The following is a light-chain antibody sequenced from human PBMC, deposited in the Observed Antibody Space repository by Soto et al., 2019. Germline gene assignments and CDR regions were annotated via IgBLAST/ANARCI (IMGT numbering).Light chain of an antibody. Sequence: EIVLTPSPGTLSLSPGERATLSCRASQSVSSNLAWYQQTPGQAPRLLIYDASNRATGIPARFSGSGSGTDFTLTISSLEPEDFAVYYCQQRNNWPPEITFGQGTRLEIK. J-gene: IGKJ5*01. V-gene: IGKV3-11*01. CDR2: DAS. CDR3: QQRNNWPPEIT. CDR1: QSVSSN.